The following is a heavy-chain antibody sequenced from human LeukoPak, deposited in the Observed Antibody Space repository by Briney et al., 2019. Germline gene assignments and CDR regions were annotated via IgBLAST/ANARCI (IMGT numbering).Heavy chain of an antibody. CDR1: GFTFSSYG. V-gene: IGHV3-33*01. CDR2: IWYDGSNK. Sequence: PGGSLRLSCAASGFTFSSYGMHWVRQAPGKGLEWGAVIWYDGSNKYYADSVKGRFTISRDNSKNTLYLQMNSLRAEDTAVYYCAVSSQSNYYYYMDVWGKGTTVTVSS. D-gene: IGHD3-16*02. J-gene: IGHJ6*03. CDR3: AVSSQSNYYYYMDV.